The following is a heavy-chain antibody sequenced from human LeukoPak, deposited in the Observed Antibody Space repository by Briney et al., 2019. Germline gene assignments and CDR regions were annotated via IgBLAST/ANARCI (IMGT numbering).Heavy chain of an antibody. D-gene: IGHD6-13*01. J-gene: IGHJ4*02. CDR3: AKFLPRQLAIAARDY. Sequence: PRGSLRLSCAASGFTFSSYAMSWVRQAPGKGLEWVSAISGSGGSTYYADSVKGRFTISRDNSKNTLYLQMNSLRAEDTAVYYCAKFLPRQLAIAARDYWGQGTLVTVSS. V-gene: IGHV3-23*01. CDR2: ISGSGGST. CDR1: GFTFSSYA.